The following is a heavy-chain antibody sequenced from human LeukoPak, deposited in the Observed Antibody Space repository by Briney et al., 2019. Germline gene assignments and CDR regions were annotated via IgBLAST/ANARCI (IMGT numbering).Heavy chain of an antibody. Sequence: SETLSLTCTVSGYSISSGYYWGRIRRPPGKELEWIGSIYHSGSTYYNPSLKSRVTISVDTSKNQFSLKLSSVTAADTAVYYCARDRMTGYCSSTSCYEGGYNWFDPWGQGTLVTVSS. V-gene: IGHV4-38-2*02. D-gene: IGHD2-2*01. J-gene: IGHJ5*02. CDR2: IYHSGST. CDR3: ARDRMTGYCSSTSCYEGGYNWFDP. CDR1: GYSISSGYY.